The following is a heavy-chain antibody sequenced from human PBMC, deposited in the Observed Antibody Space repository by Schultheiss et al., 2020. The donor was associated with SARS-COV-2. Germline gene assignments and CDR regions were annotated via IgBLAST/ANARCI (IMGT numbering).Heavy chain of an antibody. CDR2: IWYDGSNK. CDR1: GFTFSSYG. D-gene: IGHD3-10*01. Sequence: GESLKISCAASGFTFSSYGMHWVRQAPGKGLEWVAVIWYDGSNKYYADSVKGRFTISRDNSKNTLYLQMNSLRAEDTAVYYCARDGSIKGYYYGMDVWGQGTTVTVS. J-gene: IGHJ6*02. CDR3: ARDGSIKGYYYGMDV. V-gene: IGHV3-33*01.